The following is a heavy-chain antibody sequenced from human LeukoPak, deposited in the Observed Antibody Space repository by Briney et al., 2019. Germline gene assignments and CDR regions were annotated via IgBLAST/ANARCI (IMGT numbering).Heavy chain of an antibody. V-gene: IGHV3-23*01. D-gene: IGHD1-26*01. CDR2: ISGSGGST. CDR1: GFTFGSYA. Sequence: GGFLRLSCAASGFTFGSYAMSWVRQAPGKGLEWVSGISGSGGSTYYVDSVKGRFTISRDNSKNTLYLQMNSLRAEDTAVYYCAKSGVGATTVGHFDYWGQGTLVTVSS. J-gene: IGHJ4*02. CDR3: AKSGVGATTVGHFDY.